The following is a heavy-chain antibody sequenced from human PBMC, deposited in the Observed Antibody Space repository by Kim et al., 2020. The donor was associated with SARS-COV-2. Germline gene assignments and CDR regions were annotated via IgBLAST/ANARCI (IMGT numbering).Heavy chain of an antibody. CDR3: ARALAARREYAFDI. CDR1: GGSFSGYY. Sequence: SETLSLTCAVYGGSFSGYYWSWIRQPPGKGLEWIGEINHSGSTNYNPSLKSRVTISVDTSKNQFSLKLSSVTAADTAVYYCARALAARREYAFDIWGQGT. V-gene: IGHV4-34*01. CDR2: INHSGST. D-gene: IGHD6-6*01. J-gene: IGHJ3*02.